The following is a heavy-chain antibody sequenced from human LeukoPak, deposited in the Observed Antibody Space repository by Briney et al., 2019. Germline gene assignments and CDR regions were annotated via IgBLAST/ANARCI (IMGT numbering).Heavy chain of an antibody. CDR1: GFMLSSTW. CDR3: VRGSPGYSSSWHAY. V-gene: IGHV3-74*01. CDR2: INSDATST. Sequence: PGGSLRLSCAASGFMLSSTWMHWVRRAPGKGLVWVSRINSDATSTSYADSVRGRFTISRDDAKNTMYLQMNSLRAEDTAMYYCVRGSPGYSSSWHAYWGQGTLVTVSS. J-gene: IGHJ4*02. D-gene: IGHD6-13*01.